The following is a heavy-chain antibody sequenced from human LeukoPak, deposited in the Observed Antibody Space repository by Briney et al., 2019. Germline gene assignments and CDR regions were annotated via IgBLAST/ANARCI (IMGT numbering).Heavy chain of an antibody. CDR3: TRVGYIDEGIDY. V-gene: IGHV3-53*01. D-gene: IGHD5-24*01. CDR2: IYSNGDT. Sequence: GGSLRLSCAASGFTVGSNYMSWVRQAPGKGLDWVSIIYSNGDTYYADSVKGRFTISRDNAKNSLYLQMNSLRAEDTAIYYCTRVGYIDEGIDYWGQGTLVTVSS. J-gene: IGHJ4*02. CDR1: GFTVGSNY.